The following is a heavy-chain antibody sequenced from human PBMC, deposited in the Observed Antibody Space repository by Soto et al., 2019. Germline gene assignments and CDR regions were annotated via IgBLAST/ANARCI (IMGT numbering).Heavy chain of an antibody. D-gene: IGHD6-19*01. Sequence: PGGSLRLSCAASGFTFSSYGMHWVRQAPGKGLEWVAVISYDGSNKYYADSVKGRFTISRDNSKNTLYLQMNSLRAEDTAVYYCAKDXGPIAVAGTIYYYGMDVWGQGTTVTVSS. CDR1: GFTFSSYG. J-gene: IGHJ6*02. CDR2: ISYDGSNK. V-gene: IGHV3-30*18. CDR3: AKDXGPIAVAGTIYYYGMDV.